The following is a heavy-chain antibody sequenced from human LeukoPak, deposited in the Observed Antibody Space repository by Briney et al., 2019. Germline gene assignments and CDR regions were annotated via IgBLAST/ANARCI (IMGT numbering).Heavy chain of an antibody. D-gene: IGHD1-7*01. J-gene: IGHJ4*02. V-gene: IGHV3-7*01. Sequence: GGSLRLSCAASGFTFSNYWMSWVRQAPGKGLEWMANIKQDGSEKYYVNSVKGRFTISRDNAKNSLYLQMNSLRAEDTAIYFCAREDDWNYEDYWGQGTLVTVSS. CDR3: AREDDWNYEDY. CDR2: IKQDGSEK. CDR1: GFTFSNYW.